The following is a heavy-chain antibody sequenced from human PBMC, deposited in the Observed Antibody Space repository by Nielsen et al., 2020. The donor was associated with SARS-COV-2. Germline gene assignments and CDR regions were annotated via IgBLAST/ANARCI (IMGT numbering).Heavy chain of an antibody. CDR3: TLYYDNSGYYGIGFGNWFDP. V-gene: IGHV4-31*03. CDR1: GGSISSGGYY. J-gene: IGHJ5*02. CDR2: IYYSGST. Sequence: LRLSCTVSGGSISSGGYYWSWIRQHPGKGLEWIGYIYYSGSTYYNPSLKSRVTISVDTSKNQFSLKLSSVTAADTAVYYCTLYYDNSGYYGIGFGNWFDPWGQGTLVTVSS. D-gene: IGHD3-22*01.